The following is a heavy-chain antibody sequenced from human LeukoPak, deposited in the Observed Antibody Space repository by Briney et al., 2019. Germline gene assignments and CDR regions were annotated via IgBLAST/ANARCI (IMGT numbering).Heavy chain of an antibody. CDR3: ARHQGATPGTFDY. D-gene: IGHD1-26*01. V-gene: IGHV5-51*01. CDR1: GYNFTSYW. J-gene: IGHJ4*02. CDR2: IYPGDSDT. Sequence: GESLQISCKGSGYNFTSYWIGGVRQLPGKGLEWMGIIYPGDSDTRYSPFFQGQVTISADKSISTAYLQWSSLKASDTAMYYCARHQGATPGTFDYRGQGTLVTVSS.